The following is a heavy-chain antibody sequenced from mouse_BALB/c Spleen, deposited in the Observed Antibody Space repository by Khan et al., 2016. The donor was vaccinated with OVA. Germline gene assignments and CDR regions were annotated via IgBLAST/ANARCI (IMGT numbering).Heavy chain of an antibody. D-gene: IGHD2-14*01. CDR2: INPRSDYT. CDR1: GYTFTSHT. J-gene: IGHJ4*01. CDR3: ARRTTEYALDY. V-gene: IGHV1-4*01. Sequence: QVQLQQSGAELARPGASVKMSCKASGYTFTSHTMHWVKQRPGQGLEWIGYINPRSDYTQYNQKFNDKATLTAEISSSTAYMQLSSLTSEDSAVYYWARRTTEYALDYWGQGTSVTVSS.